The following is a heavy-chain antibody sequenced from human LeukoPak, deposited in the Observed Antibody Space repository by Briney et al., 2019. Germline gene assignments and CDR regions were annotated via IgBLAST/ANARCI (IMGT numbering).Heavy chain of an antibody. CDR3: ARGGWYPESFQH. Sequence: SETLSLTCTVSGGSISSYYWNWIRQPPGKGLEWIGYIYYSGSTNYNPPLKSRVTISVDTSKNQFSLKLSSVTAADAAVYYCARGGWYPESFQHWGQGALVTVSS. V-gene: IGHV4-59*01. D-gene: IGHD6-19*01. CDR1: GGSISSYY. J-gene: IGHJ1*01. CDR2: IYYSGST.